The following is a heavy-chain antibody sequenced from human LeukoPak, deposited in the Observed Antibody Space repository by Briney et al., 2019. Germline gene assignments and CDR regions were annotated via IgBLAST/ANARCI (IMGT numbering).Heavy chain of an antibody. CDR2: INPNSGGT. V-gene: IGHV1-2*02. CDR3: AVRKVLLWFGELFY. CDR1: GYTFTGYY. D-gene: IGHD3-10*01. Sequence: GASVKVSCKASGYTFTGYYMHWVRQAPGQGLEWMGWINPNSGGTNYAQKFQGRVTMTRDTSISTAYMELSRLRSDDTAVYYCAVRKVLLWFGELFYCGQGTLVTVSS. J-gene: IGHJ4*02.